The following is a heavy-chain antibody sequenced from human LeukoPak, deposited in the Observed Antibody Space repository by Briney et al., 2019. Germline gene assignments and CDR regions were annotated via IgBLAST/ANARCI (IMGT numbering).Heavy chain of an antibody. CDR2: ISNDESNK. Sequence: GGSLRLSCAASGFTFSSSAMHWVRQAPGKGLEWVTVISNDESNKYYADSVKGRFTISRDNSKNTLYLQMNSLRVEDTAVYYCAVRGDGTSALSPGGFWGQGTVVTVSS. CDR1: GFTFSSSA. J-gene: IGHJ3*01. CDR3: AVRGDGTSALSPGGF. V-gene: IGHV3-30*03. D-gene: IGHD2-2*01.